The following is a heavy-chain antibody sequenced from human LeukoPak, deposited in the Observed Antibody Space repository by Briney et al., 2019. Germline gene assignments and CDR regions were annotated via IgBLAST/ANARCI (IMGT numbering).Heavy chain of an antibody. D-gene: IGHD5-24*01. CDR2: IYYSGST. CDR1: GGSISSGSYY. Sequence: SETLSLTCTVSGGSISSGSYYWSWIRQPAGKGLEWIGYIYYSGSTNYNPSLKSRVTISVDTSKNQFSLRLSSVTAADTAVYYCARMMATIESGFFYYYYMDVWGKGTTVTVSS. V-gene: IGHV4-61*10. CDR3: ARMMATIESGFFYYYYMDV. J-gene: IGHJ6*03.